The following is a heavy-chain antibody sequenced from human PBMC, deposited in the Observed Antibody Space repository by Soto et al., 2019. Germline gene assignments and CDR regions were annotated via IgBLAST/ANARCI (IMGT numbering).Heavy chain of an antibody. CDR3: ARAFAGFGAYWYFDL. D-gene: IGHD3-16*01. V-gene: IGHV4-59*01. Sequence: SETLSLTCTVSGGSITDYYWSWIRQPPGRALEWIGYGYHSVSIHYNPSLKTRVTISVGTSENQFSLRLSSVTAADTAVYYCARAFAGFGAYWYFDLWGRGILVTVSS. J-gene: IGHJ2*01. CDR2: GYHSVSI. CDR1: GGSITDYY.